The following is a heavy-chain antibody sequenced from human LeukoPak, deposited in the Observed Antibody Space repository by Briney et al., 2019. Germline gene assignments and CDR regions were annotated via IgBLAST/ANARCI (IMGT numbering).Heavy chain of an antibody. D-gene: IGHD5-12*01. V-gene: IGHV1-69*06. CDR3: ARGYIVATITTGYYYGMDV. CDR2: IIPIFGTA. J-gene: IGHJ6*04. CDR1: GGTFSSYA. Sequence: SVKVSCKASGGTFSSYAISWVRQAPGQGLEWMGGIIPIFGTANYAQKFQGRVTITADKSTSTAYMELSSLRSEDTAVYYCARGYIVATITTGYYYGMDVWGKGTTVTVSS.